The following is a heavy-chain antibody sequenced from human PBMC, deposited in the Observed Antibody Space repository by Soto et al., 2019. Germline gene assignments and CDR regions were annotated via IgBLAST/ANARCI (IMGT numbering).Heavy chain of an antibody. J-gene: IGHJ4*02. V-gene: IGHV3-48*03. CDR3: ARRLLPG. CDR1: GFTFSSYE. D-gene: IGHD4-17*01. Sequence: PGRSLGRSCGAAGFTFSSYEMNWVRQAPGKGLECISYISSSGSTIYYADSVKGRFTISRDNAKNSLYLQMNSLRAEDTAVYSCARRLLPGWGQGTLVTVPS. CDR2: ISSSGSTI.